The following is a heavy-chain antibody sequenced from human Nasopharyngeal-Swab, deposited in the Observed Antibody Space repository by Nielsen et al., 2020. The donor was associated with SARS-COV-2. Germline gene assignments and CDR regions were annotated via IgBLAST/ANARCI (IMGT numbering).Heavy chain of an antibody. Sequence: SVKVSCKASGFTFTSSAVQWVRQARGQRLEWIGWIVVGSGSTNFAQKFQERVIVTRDMSTSTAYMELNSLSSEDTAVYYCAATLVAGGKGDNYYYGMDVWGQGTTVTVSS. CDR2: IVVGSGST. D-gene: IGHD6-19*01. CDR3: AATLVAGGKGDNYYYGMDV. CDR1: GFTFTSSA. J-gene: IGHJ6*02. V-gene: IGHV1-58*01.